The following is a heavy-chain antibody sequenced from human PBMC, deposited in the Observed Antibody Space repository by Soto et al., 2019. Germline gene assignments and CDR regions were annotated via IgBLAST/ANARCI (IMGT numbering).Heavy chain of an antibody. CDR1: GYTFTSYY. Sequence: ASVKVSCKASGYTFTSYYMHWVRQAPGQGLEWMGIINPSGGSTSYAQKFQGRVTMTRDTSTSTVYMELSSLRSEDTAVYYCARGLYSIAGAKCFDPWGQGTLVTVSS. V-gene: IGHV1-46*01. D-gene: IGHD6-19*01. CDR3: ARGLYSIAGAKCFDP. CDR2: INPSGGST. J-gene: IGHJ5*02.